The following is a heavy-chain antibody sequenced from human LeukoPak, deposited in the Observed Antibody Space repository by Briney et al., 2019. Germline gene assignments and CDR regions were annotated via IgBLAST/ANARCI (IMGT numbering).Heavy chain of an antibody. J-gene: IGHJ4*02. CDR2: ISGSGGST. CDR1: GFTFSRYA. CDR3: AKRYCSSTICYGKFAYDY. Sequence: GGSLRLSCAASGFTFSRYAMSWVRQAPGKGLEWVSAISGSGGSTCYADSVKGRFTISRDNSKNTLYLQMNSLRAEDTAVYYCAKRYCSSTICYGKFAYDYWGQGTLVTVSS. V-gene: IGHV3-23*01. D-gene: IGHD2-2*01.